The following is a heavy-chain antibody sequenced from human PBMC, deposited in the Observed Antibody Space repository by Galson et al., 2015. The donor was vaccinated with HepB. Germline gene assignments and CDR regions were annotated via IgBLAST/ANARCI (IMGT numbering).Heavy chain of an antibody. D-gene: IGHD1-26*01. V-gene: IGHV1-18*01. CDR2: SSPYKGDT. CDR1: GYTFSSYG. Sequence: SVKVSCKASGYTFSSYGISWVRQAPGQGLEWMGWSSPYKGDTNYARKFQGRVTMTTDTSTNTAHMEVRSLRSDDTAMYYCARSSDRYSGRQGFDYWAQGTLVTVSS. J-gene: IGHJ4*02. CDR3: ARSSDRYSGRQGFDY.